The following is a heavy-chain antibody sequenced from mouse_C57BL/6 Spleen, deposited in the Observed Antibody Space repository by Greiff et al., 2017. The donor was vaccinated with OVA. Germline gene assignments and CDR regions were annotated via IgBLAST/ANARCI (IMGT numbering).Heavy chain of an antibody. Sequence: VPLKVSGAELVQPGASVRLSCTASGFNIKDYYMHWVKLRTEQGLEWIGRIDPEDGETKYAPKFQGKATITADTSSNTAYLQLSSLTSEDTAVYYCVLYGSSYVPDYWGQGTTLTAAS. CDR1: GFNIKDYY. V-gene: IGHV14-2*01. CDR2: IDPEDGET. CDR3: VLYGSSYVPDY. J-gene: IGHJ2*01. D-gene: IGHD1-1*01.